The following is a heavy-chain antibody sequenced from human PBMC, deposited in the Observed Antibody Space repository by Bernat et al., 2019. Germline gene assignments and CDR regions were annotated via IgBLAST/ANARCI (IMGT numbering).Heavy chain of an antibody. CDR3: ARDQEKYYYDSSGYSGYYYGMDV. CDR2: IWYDGSNK. Sequence: QVQLVESGGGVVQPGGSLRLSCAESGFTFSSYGMHWVRQAPGKGLEWVAVIWYDGSNKYYADSVKGRFTISRDNSKNTLYLQMNSLRAEDTAVYYCARDQEKYYYDSSGYSGYYYGMDVWGQGTTVTVSS. V-gene: IGHV3-33*01. D-gene: IGHD3-22*01. CDR1: GFTFSSYG. J-gene: IGHJ6*02.